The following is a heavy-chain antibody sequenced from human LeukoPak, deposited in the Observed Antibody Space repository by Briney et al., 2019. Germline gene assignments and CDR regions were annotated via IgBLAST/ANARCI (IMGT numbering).Heavy chain of an antibody. J-gene: IGHJ6*03. D-gene: IGHD2-15*01. CDR3: ARHHGGYCSGGSCYSRYYYYYMDV. V-gene: IGHV4-34*01. CDR1: GGSISSYY. CDR2: INHSGST. Sequence: PSETLSLTCTVSGGSISSYYWSWIRQPPGKGLEWIGEINHSGSTNYNPSLKSRVTTSVDTSKNQFSLKLSSVTAADTAVYYCARHHGGYCSGGSCYSRYYYYYMDVWGKGTTVTISS.